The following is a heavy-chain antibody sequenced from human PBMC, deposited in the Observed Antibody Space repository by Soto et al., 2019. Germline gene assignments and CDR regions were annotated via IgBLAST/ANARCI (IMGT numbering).Heavy chain of an antibody. CDR1: GGSFSGYY. V-gene: IGHV4-34*01. Sequence: SETLSLTCAVYGGSFSGYYWSWIRQPPGKGLEWIGEINHSGSTNYNPSLKSRVTISVDTSKNQFSLKLSSVTAADTAVYYCARGRGYSYGYVYYYYYGTEVWGKGNTVSVSS. CDR2: INHSGST. D-gene: IGHD5-18*01. J-gene: IGHJ6*04. CDR3: ARGRGYSYGYVYYYYYGTEV.